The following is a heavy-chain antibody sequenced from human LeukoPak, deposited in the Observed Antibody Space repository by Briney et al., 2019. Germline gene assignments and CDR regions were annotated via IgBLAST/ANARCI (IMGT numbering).Heavy chain of an antibody. V-gene: IGHV1-18*01. CDR2: ISAYNGNT. Sequence: APVKVSCTASGYTFINFGIYWVRQAPGQGLEWMGWISAYNGNTKYAQQFQGRVTMTTDTSTSTAYMELRSLRSGDTAVYYCARAHYGDPPGDYWGQGTLVTVSS. CDR3: ARAHYGDPPGDY. D-gene: IGHD4-17*01. J-gene: IGHJ4*02. CDR1: GYTFINFG.